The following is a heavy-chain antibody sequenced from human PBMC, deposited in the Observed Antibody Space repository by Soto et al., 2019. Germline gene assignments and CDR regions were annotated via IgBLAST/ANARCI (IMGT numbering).Heavy chain of an antibody. J-gene: IGHJ4*02. CDR3: ARVPTDSSGYYKYYFDY. D-gene: IGHD3-22*01. Sequence: QVQLVQSEAEVKKPGASVKVSCKASGYTFTNYGIFWLRQAPGQGLEWTGWINPYNGNTYYAQKVQGRVTMTTDTSTTTAYMALRSLRSDDTAVYYCARVPTDSSGYYKYYFDYWGQGTLVTVSS. CDR2: INPYNGNT. V-gene: IGHV1-18*04. CDR1: GYTFTNYG.